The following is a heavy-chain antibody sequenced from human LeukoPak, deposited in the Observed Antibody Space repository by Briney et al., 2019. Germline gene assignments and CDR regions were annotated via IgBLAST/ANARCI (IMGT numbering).Heavy chain of an antibody. V-gene: IGHV1-18*04. J-gene: IGHJ4*02. CDR2: ISAYNGET. D-gene: IGHD3-10*01. CDR3: ARNGDYYVSGSYSFDF. Sequence: GASVKVSCKASGYTFTGYYIHWVRQAPGQGLEWIGWISAYNGETTYAQKLQGRVTLTTDTSTTTAFMELRSLRSDDTAMYYCARNGDYYVSGSYSFDFWGRGTLVTVSS. CDR1: GYTFTGYY.